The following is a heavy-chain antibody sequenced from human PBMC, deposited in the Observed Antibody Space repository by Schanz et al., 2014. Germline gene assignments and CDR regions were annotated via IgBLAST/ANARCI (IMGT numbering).Heavy chain of an antibody. CDR3: ARVRCSGGNCYSWRTSYFGMDV. Sequence: QVQLVQSGGEVKTPGASVKVSCKASGYTLTNFDINWVRQAPGQGLERMGWISGYNGNTNYAQRFKGRVTMTTDTSTNTAYMELRSLRSDDTAVYYCARVRCSGGNCYSWRTSYFGMDVWGQGTTVTVSS. CDR2: ISGYNGNT. J-gene: IGHJ6*02. V-gene: IGHV1-18*01. CDR1: GYTLTNFD. D-gene: IGHD2-15*01.